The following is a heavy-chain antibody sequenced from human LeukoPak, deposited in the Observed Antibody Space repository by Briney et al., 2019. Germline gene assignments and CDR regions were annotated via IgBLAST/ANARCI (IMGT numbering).Heavy chain of an antibody. CDR1: GGSFSGYY. D-gene: IGHD3-9*01. Sequence: SETLSLTCAVYGGSFSGYYWSWIRQPPGKGLEWIGEINHSGSTNYNPSLKSRVTISVDTSKNQFSLKLSSVTAADTAVYYCARGNYDILTAIYYFDYWGQGTLVTASS. J-gene: IGHJ4*02. CDR2: INHSGST. V-gene: IGHV4-34*01. CDR3: ARGNYDILTAIYYFDY.